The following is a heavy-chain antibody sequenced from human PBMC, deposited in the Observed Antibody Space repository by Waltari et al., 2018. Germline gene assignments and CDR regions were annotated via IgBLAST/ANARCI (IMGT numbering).Heavy chain of an antibody. CDR1: GFTFGGYN. D-gene: IGHD7-27*01. V-gene: IGHV3-21*02. J-gene: IGHJ4*02. CDR3: ATGGWGFFLDH. CDR2: ISSTSSYT. Sequence: EVQLVESGGGLVKPGGSPRLSCDASGFTFGGYNMNWVRQAPGRGLEWVSSISSTSSYTHQADSVKGRFTISRDNAKNSLYLQMNSLRAEDTAMYYCATGGWGFFLDHWGQGALVTVSS.